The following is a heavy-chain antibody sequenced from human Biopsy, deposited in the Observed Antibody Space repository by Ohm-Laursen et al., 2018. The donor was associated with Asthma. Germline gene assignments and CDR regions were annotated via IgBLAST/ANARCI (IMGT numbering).Heavy chain of an antibody. D-gene: IGHD4-17*01. CDR1: GYSLTDLS. CDR3: APDFPKDYVRYNFQF. CDR2: HDREEGGA. J-gene: IGHJ4*02. Sequence: ASVKVSCKISGYSLTDLSMHWVRQAPGQGLEWMGGHDREEGGAVIARRFQGRVTMTEDTSTDTAYMELSSLSSDDTAVYYCAPDFPKDYVRYNFQFWGQGTLVTVSS. V-gene: IGHV1-24*01.